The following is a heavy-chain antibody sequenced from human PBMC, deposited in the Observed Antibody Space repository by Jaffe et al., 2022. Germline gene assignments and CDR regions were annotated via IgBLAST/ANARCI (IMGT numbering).Heavy chain of an antibody. Sequence: EVQLVESGGGLVKPGGSLRLSCAASGFTFSSYSMNWVRQAPGKGLEWVSSISSSSSYIYYADSVKGRFTISRDNAKNSLYLQMNSLRAEDTAVYYCAREIGYCSSTSCLFRVSEPYYYYMDVWGKGTTVTVSS. CDR3: AREIGYCSSTSCLFRVSEPYYYYMDV. CDR1: GFTFSSYS. D-gene: IGHD2-2*01. V-gene: IGHV3-21*01. CDR2: ISSSSSYI. J-gene: IGHJ6*03.